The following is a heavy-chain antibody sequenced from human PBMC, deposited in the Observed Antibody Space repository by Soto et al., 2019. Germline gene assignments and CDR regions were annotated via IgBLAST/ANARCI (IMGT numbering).Heavy chain of an antibody. Sequence: PGGSLRLSCAASEFTFSSYAMSWVRQGPGKGLEWVSAISGSGGSTYYADSVKGRFTVSRDNSKNTLSLQMNSLGAEDTAVYYCAKDLGRPFEIVAVPAAMVWGQGTLVTVSS. D-gene: IGHD2-2*01. V-gene: IGHV3-23*01. CDR3: AKDLGRPFEIVAVPAAMV. J-gene: IGHJ4*02. CDR2: ISGSGGST. CDR1: EFTFSSYA.